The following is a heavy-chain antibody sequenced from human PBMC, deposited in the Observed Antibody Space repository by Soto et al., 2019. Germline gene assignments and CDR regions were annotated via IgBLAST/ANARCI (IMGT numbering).Heavy chain of an antibody. CDR3: ARHRGGAGTAAGTRRTHP. D-gene: IGHD6-13*01. J-gene: IGHJ5*02. Sequence: SETLSLTCTVSGGSISSSSYYWGWIRQPPGKGLEWIGSIYYSGSTYYNPSLKSRVTISIDTSKNQFSLKLSSVTAADTAVYYCARHRGGAGTAAGTRRTHPWSQGTLVTVSS. CDR2: IYYSGST. CDR1: GGSISSSSYY. V-gene: IGHV4-39*01.